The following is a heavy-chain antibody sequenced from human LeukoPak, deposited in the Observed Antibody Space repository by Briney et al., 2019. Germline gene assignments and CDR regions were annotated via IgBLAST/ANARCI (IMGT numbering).Heavy chain of an antibody. CDR1: GGSITSYY. D-gene: IGHD3-10*01. CDR2: MYYSGTT. J-gene: IGHJ4*02. V-gene: IGHV4-59*01. CDR3: ARTYGSKSNYYFDY. Sequence: PSETLSLTCTVSGGSITSYYRSWIRQSPGKGLEWIGFMYYSGTTNYNPSLKSRVTISLGMSKNQFSLKLSSVTAADTAVYYCARTYGSKSNYYFDYWGQGTLVTVSS.